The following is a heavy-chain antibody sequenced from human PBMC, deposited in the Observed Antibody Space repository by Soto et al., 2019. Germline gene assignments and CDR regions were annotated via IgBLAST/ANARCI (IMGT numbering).Heavy chain of an antibody. Sequence: ASVKVSCKASGYTFTGYYMHWVRQAPGQGLEWVGWINPNSGGTNYAQKFQGWVTMTRDTSISTAYMELSRLRSDDTAVYYCARAIILDFYYDSSGYYGGGFDYWGQGTLVTVSS. V-gene: IGHV1-2*04. D-gene: IGHD3-22*01. CDR1: GYTFTGYY. CDR3: ARAIILDFYYDSSGYYGGGFDY. CDR2: INPNSGGT. J-gene: IGHJ4*02.